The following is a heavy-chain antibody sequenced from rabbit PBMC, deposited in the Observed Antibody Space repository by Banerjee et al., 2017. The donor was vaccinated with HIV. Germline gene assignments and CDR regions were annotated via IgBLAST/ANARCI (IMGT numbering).Heavy chain of an antibody. V-gene: IGHV1S40*01. CDR2: IFNGDGST. D-gene: IGHD8-1*01. CDR1: GFSFSSSYW. CDR3: ARHNNKDDYTWDF. Sequence: QSLEESGGGLVTPGESLTLTCTASGFSFSSSYWICWVRQASGKGPEWIACIFNGDGSTYYASGVNGRSSISSTSSTTVTLQMTSLTAADTATYFCARHNNKDDYTWDFWGQGTLVTFS. J-gene: IGHJ3*01.